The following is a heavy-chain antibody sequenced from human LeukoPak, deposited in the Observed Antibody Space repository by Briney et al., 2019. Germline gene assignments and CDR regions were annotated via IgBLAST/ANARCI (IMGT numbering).Heavy chain of an antibody. D-gene: IGHD3-10*01. J-gene: IGHJ6*04. V-gene: IGHV1-18*01. CDR1: VYTFTSYG. CDR3: ARDYGSYYYGSGSYYV. CDR2: ISAYNGNT. Sequence: ASVKVSCKASVYTFTSYGISWVRQAAGQGLEWMGWISAYNGNTNYAQKLQGRVTMTKDTSTSTAYMELRSLRSDDTAVYYCARDYGSYYYGSGSYYVWGKGTTVTVSS.